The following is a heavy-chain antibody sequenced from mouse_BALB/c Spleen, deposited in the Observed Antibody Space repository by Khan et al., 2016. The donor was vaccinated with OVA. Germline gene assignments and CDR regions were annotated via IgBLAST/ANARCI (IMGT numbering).Heavy chain of an antibody. CDR2: INPNNGAT. V-gene: IGHV1-18*01. D-gene: IGHD1-1*01. J-gene: IGHJ3*01. Sequence: EVQLQQSGPELGKPGASVKIPCKASGYTFTDYNVDWVKQSHGKSLEWIGDINPNNGATIYNQKFKGKATLTADKSSNTAYMEHRILASEDTAVYYCARLGYGSFGYWGQGTLVTVSA. CDR1: GYTFTDYN. CDR3: ARLGYGSFGY.